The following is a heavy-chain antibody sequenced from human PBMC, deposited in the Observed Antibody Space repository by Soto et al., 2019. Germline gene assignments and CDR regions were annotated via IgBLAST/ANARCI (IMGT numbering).Heavy chain of an antibody. J-gene: IGHJ5*02. CDR1: GDTFTSYW. CDR3: ARHGGVTSSWFDP. D-gene: IGHD4-4*01. CDR2: IYPGDSET. V-gene: IGHV5-51*01. Sequence: LGESLKISCQGCGDTFTSYWIGWVRQMPGKGLEWMGIIYPGDSETRYSPSFQGQVTISADKSISTAYLQWSSLKASDTAMYYCARHGGVTSSWFDPWGQGTLVTVSS.